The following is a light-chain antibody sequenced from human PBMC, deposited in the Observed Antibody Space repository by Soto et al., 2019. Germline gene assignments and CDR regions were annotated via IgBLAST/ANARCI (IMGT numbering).Light chain of an antibody. CDR2: DAS. J-gene: IGKJ2*01. Sequence: EIVMTQSPETLSVSPGERATISCSASQSVSSDLAWYQQKPGQAPRLLIYDASNRATGIPARFSGSGSGTEFTLTISILQSEDFAVYYWQKYTLWYTFDQGTQLESK. CDR3: QKYTLWYT. V-gene: IGKV3-15*01. CDR1: QSVSSD.